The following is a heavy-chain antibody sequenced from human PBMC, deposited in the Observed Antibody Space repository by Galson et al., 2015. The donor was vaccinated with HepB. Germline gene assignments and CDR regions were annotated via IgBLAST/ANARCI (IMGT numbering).Heavy chain of an antibody. D-gene: IGHD2-2*01. Sequence: SVKASCKASGYTFTTYAIHWVRQAPGQRLEWVGWINTDDGNTNYSHSFQDRVTITRDTSATTACMELNSLKSEDTAVYYCASGGTDCTTTSCPTRFAPWGQGTLVTVSS. V-gene: IGHV1-3*04. CDR2: INTDDGNT. J-gene: IGHJ5*01. CDR1: GYTFTTYA. CDR3: ASGGTDCTTTSCPTRFAP.